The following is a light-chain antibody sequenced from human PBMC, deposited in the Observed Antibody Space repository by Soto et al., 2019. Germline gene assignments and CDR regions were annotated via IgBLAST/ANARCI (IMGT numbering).Light chain of an antibody. CDR1: NSNVGAEN. J-gene: IGLJ2*01. V-gene: IGLV1-44*01. CDR2: AND. CDR3: ATWDGRQVV. Sequence: QSVLTQPPSVSGTPGQRVTISCSGSNSNVGAENVKWYQHFPGMVPKLLIHANDERPSGVPVRFSASKSGTSASLAISGLQSEDEASYYCATWDGRQVVFGGGTKLTVL.